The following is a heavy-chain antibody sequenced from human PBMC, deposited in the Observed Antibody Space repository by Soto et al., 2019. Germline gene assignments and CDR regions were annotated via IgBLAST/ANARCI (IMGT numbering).Heavy chain of an antibody. CDR1: GYSFTSYG. D-gene: IGHD2-2*01. CDR3: ARDLTIVPATHPRLENYGMDV. Sequence: ASVKVSCKASGYSFTSYGISWVLRAPGQGLEWMGWISPYNGHTQFVQRFQGRVTMTTDTSTKTAYMELRNLRSDDTAHYYCARDLTIVPATHPRLENYGMDVWGQGTTVTVSS. J-gene: IGHJ6*02. CDR2: ISPYNGHT. V-gene: IGHV1-18*01.